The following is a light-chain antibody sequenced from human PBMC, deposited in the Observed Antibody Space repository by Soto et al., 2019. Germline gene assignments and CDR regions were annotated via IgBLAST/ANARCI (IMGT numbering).Light chain of an antibody. CDR1: SSDVGANNY. Sequence: QSALTQPASVSGSPGQSITISCAGTSSDVGANNYVSWYQQHPGKAPKLIIYDVSNRPSGISSRFSGSRSANTASLTISGLQAEDVGDYYCSSYTVSNTGVFGGGTKLTVL. J-gene: IGLJ3*02. CDR3: SSYTVSNTGV. CDR2: DVS. V-gene: IGLV2-14*03.